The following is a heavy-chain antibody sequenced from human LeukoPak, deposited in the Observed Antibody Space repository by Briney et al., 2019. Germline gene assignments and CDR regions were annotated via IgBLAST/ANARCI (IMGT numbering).Heavy chain of an antibody. CDR2: IYYSGST. V-gene: IGHV4-38-2*02. CDR1: GYSINSGYY. CDR3: ARTPSVYCSGGNCYPGHFDY. J-gene: IGHJ4*02. D-gene: IGHD2-15*01. Sequence: SETLSLTCTVSGYSINSGYYWSWIRQPPGKRLEWIGSIYYSGSTYYNPSLKSRVTISVDTSKNQFSLKLTSVTAADTAVYYCARTPSVYCSGGNCYPGHFDYWGQGTLVTVSS.